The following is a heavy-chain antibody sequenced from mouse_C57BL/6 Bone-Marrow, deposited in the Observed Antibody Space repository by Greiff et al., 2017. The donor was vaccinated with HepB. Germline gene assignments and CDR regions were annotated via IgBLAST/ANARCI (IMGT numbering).Heavy chain of an antibody. J-gene: IGHJ1*03. D-gene: IGHD2-4*01. V-gene: IGHV5-4*01. CDR2: ISDGGSYT. CDR3: ARDYYYYGWYFDV. CDR1: GFTFSSYA. Sequence: EVQLVESGGGLVKPGGSLKLSCAASGFTFSSYAMSWVRQTPEKRLEWVATISDGGSYTYYPDNVKGRFTISRDNAKNNLYLQMSHLKSEDTAMYYCARDYYYYGWYFDVWGTGTTVTVSS.